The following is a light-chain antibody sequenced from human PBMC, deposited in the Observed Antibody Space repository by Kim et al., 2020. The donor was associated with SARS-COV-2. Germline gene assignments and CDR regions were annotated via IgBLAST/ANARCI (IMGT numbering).Light chain of an antibody. V-gene: IGKV3-15*01. CDR3: QQYSNWLLT. J-gene: IGKJ4*01. Sequence: SPRESAPISCRASRPVSINLAWYQQKPGQAPRLLISGASTRATDVPARFSGGGSGTEFTLTISSLQPEDFAVYYCQQYSNWLLTFGGGTKVDIK. CDR1: RPVSIN. CDR2: GAS.